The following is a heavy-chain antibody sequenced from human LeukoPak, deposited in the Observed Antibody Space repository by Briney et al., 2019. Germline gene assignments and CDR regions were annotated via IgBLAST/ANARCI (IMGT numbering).Heavy chain of an antibody. V-gene: IGHV4-34*01. D-gene: IGHD2-15*01. CDR1: GGSFSGYY. CDR2: INHSGST. J-gene: IGHJ6*04. CDR3: AGSRGYCSGGSCYSGNYYYYGMDV. Sequence: SETLSLTCAVYGGSFSGYYWSWIRQPPGKGLGWIGEINHSGSTSYNPSLKSRVTISVDTSKNQFSLKLSSVTAADTAVYYCAGSRGYCSGGSCYSGNYYYYGMDVWGKGTTVTVSS.